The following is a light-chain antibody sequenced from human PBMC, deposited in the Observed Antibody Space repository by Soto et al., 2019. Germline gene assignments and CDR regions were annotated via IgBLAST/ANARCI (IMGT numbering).Light chain of an antibody. CDR1: SSDVGNYNL. V-gene: IGLV2-23*01. Sequence: QSALTQPASVSGSPGQSITISCTGTSSDVGNYNLVSWYQQHPGKAPKLMMYEGTERPSGVSNRFSGSKSGNTASLTISGLQAEDDADYYCCSYAGGGTYVFGTGTKLTVL. J-gene: IGLJ1*01. CDR2: EGT. CDR3: CSYAGGGTYV.